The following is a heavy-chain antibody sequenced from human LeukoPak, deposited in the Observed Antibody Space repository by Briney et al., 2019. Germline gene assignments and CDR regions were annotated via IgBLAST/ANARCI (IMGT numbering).Heavy chain of an antibody. CDR2: ISSSGSTI. V-gene: IGHV3-11*01. D-gene: IGHD2-15*01. J-gene: IGHJ6*02. CDR1: GFTFSDYY. CDR3: ARAGYCSGGSCYRPTYYYYGMDV. Sequence: GGSLRLSCAASGFTFSDYYMSWIRQAPGKGLEWVSYISSSGSTIYYADSVKGRFTISRDNAKNSLYPQMNSLRAEDTAVYYCARAGYCSGGSCYRPTYYYYGMDVWGQGTTVTVSS.